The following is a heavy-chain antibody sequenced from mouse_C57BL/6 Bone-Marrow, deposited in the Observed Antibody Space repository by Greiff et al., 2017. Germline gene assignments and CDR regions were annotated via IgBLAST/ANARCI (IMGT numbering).Heavy chain of an antibody. CDR2: INPGSGGT. J-gene: IGHJ4*01. Sequence: QVQLQQSGAELVRPGTSVKVSCKASGYAFTNYLIEWVKQRPGQGLEWIGVINPGSGGTNYNEKFKGKATLTADKSSSTAYMQLSSLTSEDSADYFCAREGEFTTVVPYPMDYWGQGTSVTVSS. CDR1: GYAFTNYL. CDR3: AREGEFTTVVPYPMDY. V-gene: IGHV1-54*01. D-gene: IGHD1-1*01.